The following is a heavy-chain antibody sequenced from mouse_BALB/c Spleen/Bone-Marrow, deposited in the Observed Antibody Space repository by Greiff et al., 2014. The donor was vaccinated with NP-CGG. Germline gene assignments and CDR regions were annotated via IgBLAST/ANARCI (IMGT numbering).Heavy chain of an antibody. Sequence: DVMLVESGGGLVQPGGSLKLSCVASGFTFSSYGMSWVRQTPDKRLELVATINNNGGSTYYPDSVKGQFTISRDNAKNTLYPQMSSLKSEDTAMYYCARVYGWYFDVWGAGTTVTVSS. CDR3: ARVYGWYFDV. CDR2: INNNGGST. D-gene: IGHD1-1*01. V-gene: IGHV5-6-3*01. CDR1: GFTFSSYG. J-gene: IGHJ1*01.